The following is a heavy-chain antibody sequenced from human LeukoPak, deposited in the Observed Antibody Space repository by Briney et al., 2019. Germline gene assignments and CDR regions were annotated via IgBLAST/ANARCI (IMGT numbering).Heavy chain of an antibody. CDR3: ARAWGSDYDLNY. CDR1: GFTFSSYS. Sequence: GGSLRLSCAASGFTFSSYSMNWVRQAPGKGLEWVSFISSSSSYIYYADSVKGRFTISRDNAKNSLYLQMNSLRAEDTAVYYCARAWGSDYDLNYWGQGTLVTVSS. J-gene: IGHJ4*02. CDR2: ISSSSSYI. D-gene: IGHD5-12*01. V-gene: IGHV3-21*01.